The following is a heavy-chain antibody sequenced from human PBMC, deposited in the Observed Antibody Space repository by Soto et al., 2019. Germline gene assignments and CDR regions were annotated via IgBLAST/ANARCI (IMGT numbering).Heavy chain of an antibody. J-gene: IGHJ4*02. CDR3: ARSEWTMVRGVIITYFDY. Sequence: SETLSLTCAVYGGSFSGYYWSWIRQPPGKGLEWIGEINHSGSTNYNPSLKSRVTISVDTSKNQFSLKLSSVTAADTAVYYCARSEWTMVRGVIITYFDYWGQGTLVTAPQ. CDR2: INHSGST. V-gene: IGHV4-34*01. D-gene: IGHD3-10*01. CDR1: GGSFSGYY.